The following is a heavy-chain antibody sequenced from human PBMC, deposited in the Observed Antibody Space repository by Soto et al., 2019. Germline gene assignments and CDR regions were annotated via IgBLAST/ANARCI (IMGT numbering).Heavy chain of an antibody. D-gene: IGHD3-16*01. Sequence: GGSLRLSCAASGLAFRASALSWAPRVPGKVRKWVGRIRSKGHNYATEYAASVKGRFTISRDDSKNTAYLQMNSLQTEDTAVYYCTRDLFSYDYSGILWFDPWGQGTLVTVSS. V-gene: IGHV3-73*01. J-gene: IGHJ5*02. CDR3: TRDLFSYDYSGILWFDP. CDR1: GLAFRASA. CDR2: IRSKGHNYAT.